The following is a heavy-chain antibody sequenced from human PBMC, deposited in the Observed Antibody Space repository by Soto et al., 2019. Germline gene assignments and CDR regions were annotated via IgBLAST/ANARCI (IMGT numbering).Heavy chain of an antibody. CDR1: GFTFGNYG. J-gene: IGHJ4*02. V-gene: IGHV3-30*18. D-gene: IGHD3-16*01. CDR2: ISYDGGDK. CDR3: AKAGGAHKSPLDY. Sequence: QVHLVESGGGVVPPGISLRLSCAGSGFTFGNYGMHWRRQAPGKGLEWLTVISYDGGDKNYADSVKGRFAISRDNSQKTLYLQMNSLRAEDTAIYYCAKAGGAHKSPLDYWGQGVLVTVSS.